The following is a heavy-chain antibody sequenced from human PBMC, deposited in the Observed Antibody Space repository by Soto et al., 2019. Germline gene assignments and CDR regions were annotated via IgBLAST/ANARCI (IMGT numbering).Heavy chain of an antibody. CDR1: GFSLSTSGVG. D-gene: IGHD2-8*01. Sequence: SGPTLVNPTPTLTLTGTFSGFSLSTSGVGVGWIRQPPGKALEWLALIYWNGDERYSPSLKSRLTITKDTSKNQVVLTMTNMDPVDTATYYCAHNVFSPQKIDYWGPGTLVTVSS. V-gene: IGHV2-5*01. CDR2: IYWNGDE. CDR3: AHNVFSPQKIDY. J-gene: IGHJ4*02.